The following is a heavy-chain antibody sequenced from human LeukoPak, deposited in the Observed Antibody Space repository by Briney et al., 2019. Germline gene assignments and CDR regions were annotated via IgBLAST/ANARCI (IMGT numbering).Heavy chain of an antibody. V-gene: IGHV4-30-4*08. CDR3: AGVVVPAAIIWDAFDI. J-gene: IGHJ3*02. CDR2: IYYSGST. D-gene: IGHD2-2*02. CDR1: GGSISSGDYY. Sequence: SETLSLTCTVSGGSISSGDYYWSWIRQAPGKGLEWMGYIYYSGSTYYNPSLKSRVTISVDTSKNQFSLKLSSVTAADTAVYYCAGVVVPAAIIWDAFDIWGQGTMVTVSS.